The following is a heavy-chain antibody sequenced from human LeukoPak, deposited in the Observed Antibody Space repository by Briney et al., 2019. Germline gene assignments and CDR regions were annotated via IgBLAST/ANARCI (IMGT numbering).Heavy chain of an antibody. V-gene: IGHV1-2*06. J-gene: IGHJ3*01. D-gene: IGHD1-1*01. Sequence: ASVKVSCKTSGFTFSDFYIHWVRQAPGQGLEWMGRSNPNSGGTNFAQQFQGRVTMTSDTSTATAYMELSSLRSDDTAVYYCARALSPAIFRTTGSLRGPYRLLPYDALDVWGQGTMVTVSS. CDR1: GFTFSDFY. CDR2: SNPNSGGT. CDR3: ARALSPAIFRTTGSLRGPYRLLPYDALDV.